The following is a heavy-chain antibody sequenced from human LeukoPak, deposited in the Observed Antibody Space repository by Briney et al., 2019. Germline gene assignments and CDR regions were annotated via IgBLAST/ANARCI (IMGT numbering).Heavy chain of an antibody. J-gene: IGHJ4*02. CDR1: GFSFNTYA. CDR3: TRPHVDGGYYYHQY. Sequence: GGSLRLSCAASGFSFNTYAMSWVRQPPGKGLEWVSGVIGSGKAIFYADSVKGRFTISRDNSRNTLYLQMYSLRVEDTAVYYCTRPHVDGGYYYHQYWGQGTLVTVSS. V-gene: IGHV3-23*01. CDR2: VIGSGKAI. D-gene: IGHD3-22*01.